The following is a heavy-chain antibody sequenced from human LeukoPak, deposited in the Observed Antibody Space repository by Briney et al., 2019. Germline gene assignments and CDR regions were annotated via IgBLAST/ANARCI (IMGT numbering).Heavy chain of an antibody. CDR2: IYPSGST. D-gene: IGHD1-26*01. J-gene: IGHJ4*02. CDR3: AREVVLNSGEWRYYFDY. Sequence: PSETLSLTCTVSGGSISSGSHYWSWIRQPAGKGLEWIGRIYPSGSTSYNPSLKSRVTISVDTSRNQFSLKLSSVTAADTAVYYCAREVVLNSGEWRYYFDYWGQGTLVTVSS. V-gene: IGHV4-61*02. CDR1: GGSISSGSHY.